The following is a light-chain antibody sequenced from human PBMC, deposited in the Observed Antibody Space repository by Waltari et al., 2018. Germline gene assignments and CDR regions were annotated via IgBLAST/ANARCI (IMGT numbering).Light chain of an antibody. Sequence: QSALTQPASVFGSLGQSITISCTGPSSDIGRYNYVSWYQQHPGKAPKLMIYDVSQRPSGVSNRFSGSKSGNTASLTISGLQAEDEADYYCSSYTITSTLLFGGGTKVTVL. CDR2: DVS. CDR1: SSDIGRYNY. CDR3: SSYTITSTLL. V-gene: IGLV2-14*01. J-gene: IGLJ2*01.